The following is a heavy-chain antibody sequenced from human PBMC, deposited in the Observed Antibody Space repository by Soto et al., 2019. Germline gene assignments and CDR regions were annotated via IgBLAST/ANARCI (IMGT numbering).Heavy chain of an antibody. Sequence: SETLSLTCTVSGGSISSSSYYWGWIRQSPGKGLEWIGSIYYSGTTYYNPSLKSRVTISVDTLKNELSLKMSSVTAADTAVYYCASHSSGSYYYFDYWGQGT. J-gene: IGHJ4*02. D-gene: IGHD1-26*01. CDR3: ASHSSGSYYYFDY. V-gene: IGHV4-39*01. CDR1: GGSISSSSYY. CDR2: IYYSGTT.